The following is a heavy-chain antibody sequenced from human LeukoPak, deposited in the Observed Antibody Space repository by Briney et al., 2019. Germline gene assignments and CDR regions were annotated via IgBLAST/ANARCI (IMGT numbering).Heavy chain of an antibody. CDR1: GFTFNIYA. CDR3: AKFPSYYYDSSGYYYYFDY. J-gene: IGHJ4*02. Sequence: GGSLRLSCAASGFTFNIYAMSWVRQAPGKGLEWVSAISGSGGSTYYADSVKGRFTISRDNSKNTLYLQMNSLRAEDTAVYYCAKFPSYYYDSSGYYYYFDYWGQGTLVTVSS. V-gene: IGHV3-23*01. D-gene: IGHD3-22*01. CDR2: ISGSGGST.